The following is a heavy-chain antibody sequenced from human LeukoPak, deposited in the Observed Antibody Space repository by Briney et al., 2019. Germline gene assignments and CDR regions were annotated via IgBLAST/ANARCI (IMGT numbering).Heavy chain of an antibody. D-gene: IGHD3-10*01. J-gene: IGHJ4*02. CDR2: INHSGST. CDR3: ARLRKRITMVRVPFDY. V-gene: IGHV4-34*01. CDR1: GGSISSYY. Sequence: NPSETLSLTCTVSGGSISSYYWSWIRQPPGKGLEWIGEINHSGSTNYNPSLKSRVTISVDTSKNQFSLKLSSVTAADTAVYYCARLRKRITMVRVPFDYWGQGTLVTVSS.